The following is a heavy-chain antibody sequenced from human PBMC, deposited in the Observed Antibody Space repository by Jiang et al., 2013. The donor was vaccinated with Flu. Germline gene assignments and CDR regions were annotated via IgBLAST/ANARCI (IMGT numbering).Heavy chain of an antibody. Sequence: FIRYDGSNKYYADSVKGRFTISRDNSKNTLYLQMNSLRAEDTAVYYCAKIAVAGIAVRDYWGQGTLVTVSS. V-gene: IGHV3-30*02. CDR3: AKIAVAGIAVRDY. CDR2: IRYDGSNK. J-gene: IGHJ4*02. D-gene: IGHD6-19*01.